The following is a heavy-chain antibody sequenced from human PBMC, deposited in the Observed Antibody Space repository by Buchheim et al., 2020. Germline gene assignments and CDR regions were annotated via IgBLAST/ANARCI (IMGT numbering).Heavy chain of an antibody. CDR3: ARHRYYDFWSGYYHNWFDP. D-gene: IGHD3-3*01. CDR2: IYYSGST. Sequence: QLQLQESGPGLVKPSETLSLTCTVSGGSISSSSYYWGWIRQPPGKGLEWIGSIYYSGSTYYNPSLKIRVTISVDTSKNQFSLKLSSVTAADTAVYYCARHRYYDFWSGYYHNWFDPWGQGTL. J-gene: IGHJ5*02. CDR1: GGSISSSSYY. V-gene: IGHV4-39*01.